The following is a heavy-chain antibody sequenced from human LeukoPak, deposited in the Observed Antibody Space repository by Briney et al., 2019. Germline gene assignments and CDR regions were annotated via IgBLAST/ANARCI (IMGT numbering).Heavy chain of an antibody. J-gene: IGHJ4*02. CDR2: IYYSETT. V-gene: IGHV4-39*07. Sequence: SETLSLTCTVSGGSMSTSSYFWGWIRQPPGKGLEWIGSIYYSETTYYNPSLKSRVTISVDTSKNQFSLKLSSVTAADTAVYYCAREGDGSGSYGDYWGQGTLVTVSS. D-gene: IGHD3-10*01. CDR3: AREGDGSGSYGDY. CDR1: GGSMSTSSYF.